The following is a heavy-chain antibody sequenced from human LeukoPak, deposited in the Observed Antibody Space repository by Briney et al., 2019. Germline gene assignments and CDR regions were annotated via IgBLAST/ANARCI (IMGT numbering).Heavy chain of an antibody. Sequence: SETLSLTCTVSGSPISGYYWSWIRRPPGKGLEWIGYIYYTGNTNYNPSLKSRVTISVDMSKNQITLKLSSVTAADTAVYYCAKGLGYGGIIDNWGQGTLVTVSS. CDR2: IYYTGNT. J-gene: IGHJ4*02. CDR3: AKGLGYGGIIDN. CDR1: GSPISGYY. D-gene: IGHD4-23*01. V-gene: IGHV4-59*01.